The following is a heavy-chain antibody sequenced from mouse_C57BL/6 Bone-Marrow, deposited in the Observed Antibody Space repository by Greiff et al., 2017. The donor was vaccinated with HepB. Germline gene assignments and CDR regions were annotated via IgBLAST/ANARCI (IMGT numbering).Heavy chain of an antibody. CDR3: ARDENDYDGYAMDY. J-gene: IGHJ4*01. D-gene: IGHD2-4*01. CDR1: GFTFSDFY. CDR2: SRNKANDYTT. Sequence: EVQVVESGGGLVQSGRSLRLSCATSGFTFSDFYMEWVRQAPGKGLEWIAASRNKANDYTTEYSASVKGRFIVSRDTSQSILYLQMNALRAEDTAIYYCARDENDYDGYAMDYWGQGTSVTVSS. V-gene: IGHV7-1*01.